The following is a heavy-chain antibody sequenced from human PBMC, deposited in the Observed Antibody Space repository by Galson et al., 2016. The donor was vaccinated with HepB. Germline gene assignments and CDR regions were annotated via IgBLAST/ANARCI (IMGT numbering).Heavy chain of an antibody. J-gene: IGHJ4*02. V-gene: IGHV3-21*01. CDR3: ARDMAGYNCIDF. CDR2: ISRTSSYI. CDR1: GFNFNTYD. Sequence: SLRLSCAASGFNFNTYDMNWVRQAPGKGLECVSYISRTSSYIDYAASVRGRFTISRDIAKNSLVLNLNSLRAADTAIYYCARDMAGYNCIDFWGLGTLFTVSS. D-gene: IGHD5-24*01.